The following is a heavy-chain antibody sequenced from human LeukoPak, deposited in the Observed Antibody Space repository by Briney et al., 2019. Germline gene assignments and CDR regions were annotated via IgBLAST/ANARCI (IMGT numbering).Heavy chain of an antibody. CDR1: GYTFTSYA. CDR3: ARVKDITMVRGVSFDY. D-gene: IGHD3-10*01. CDR2: INTYTGNP. V-gene: IGHV7-4-1*02. J-gene: IGHJ4*02. Sequence: ASVKVSCKASGYTFTSYAMNWVRQAPGKGLEWMGWINTYTGNPTYAQGFTGRFVFSLATSVSTAYLQISSLKAEDTAVYYCARVKDITMVRGVSFDYWGQGTLVTVSS.